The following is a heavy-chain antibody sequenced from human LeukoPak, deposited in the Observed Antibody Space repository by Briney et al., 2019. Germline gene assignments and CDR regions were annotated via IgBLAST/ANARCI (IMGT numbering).Heavy chain of an antibody. CDR3: RATGDAAFDI. CDR2: IWFDGSNK. J-gene: IGHJ3*02. Sequence: PGRSLRLSCAASGFTFSNYGMHWVRQAPGKGLEWVAVIWFDGSNKYYADSVKGRFTVSRDDSKNTLYLHMNSLRAEDTAVYFCRATGDAAFDIWGQGTMVIVSS. CDR1: GFTFSNYG. D-gene: IGHD1-14*01. V-gene: IGHV3-33*01.